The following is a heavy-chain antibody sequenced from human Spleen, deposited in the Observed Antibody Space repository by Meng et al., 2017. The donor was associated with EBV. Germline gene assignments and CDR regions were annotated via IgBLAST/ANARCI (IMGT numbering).Heavy chain of an antibody. CDR1: GFTFRAYG. V-gene: IGHV3-30*18. CDR2: ISYDGGDK. Sequence: VGAGGGVVQPGRSLRLSCAASGFTFRAYGMHWVRQAPGKGLEWVAVISYDGGDKYYADSVKGRFTVSRDNSKNTLYLQMNSLRPEDTAVYYCAKDRDRYNPHFDYWGQGNLVTVSS. D-gene: IGHD5-24*01. CDR3: AKDRDRYNPHFDY. J-gene: IGHJ4*02.